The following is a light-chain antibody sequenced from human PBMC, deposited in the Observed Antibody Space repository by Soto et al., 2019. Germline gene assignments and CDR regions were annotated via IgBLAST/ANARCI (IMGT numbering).Light chain of an antibody. V-gene: IGKV3-20*01. Sequence: EIVLTQSPGTLSLSPGERATLSCRASQSVSSSYLAWYQQKPGQAPRLLISDASTRATGIPARFSGSGSGTEFTLTVSSLQSEDFAVYYCQQYGSSGTFGQGTKVDIK. CDR3: QQYGSSGT. J-gene: IGKJ1*01. CDR1: QSVSSSY. CDR2: DAS.